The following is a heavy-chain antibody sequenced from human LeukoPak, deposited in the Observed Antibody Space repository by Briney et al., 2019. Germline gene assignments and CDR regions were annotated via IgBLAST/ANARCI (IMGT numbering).Heavy chain of an antibody. CDR1: GSTFINYC. Sequence: ASVKVSCEASGSTFINYCMHWVRQAPGQGLEWMGIINPSAGSTTYAQNFQGRVTMTRDTSTNTVYMELNSPRPDDTAVYYCARQRDSNWFDPWGQGTLVTVSS. D-gene: IGHD4-11*01. CDR3: ARQRDSNWFDP. V-gene: IGHV1-46*01. CDR2: INPSAGST. J-gene: IGHJ5*02.